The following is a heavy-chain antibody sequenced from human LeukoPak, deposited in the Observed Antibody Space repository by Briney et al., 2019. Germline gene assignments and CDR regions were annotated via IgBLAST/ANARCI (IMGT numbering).Heavy chain of an antibody. CDR1: GYTLTELS. CDR3: ATDRWYYGSGRRAMITGAFDI. J-gene: IGHJ3*02. CDR2: FDPEDGET. D-gene: IGHD3-10*01. V-gene: IGHV1-24*01. Sequence: GASVKVSCKVSGYTLTELSMHWVRQAPGKGLEWMGGFDPEDGETIYAQKFQGRVTMTEDTSTDTAYMELSSLRSEDTAVYYCATDRWYYGSGRRAMITGAFDIWGQGTMVTVSS.